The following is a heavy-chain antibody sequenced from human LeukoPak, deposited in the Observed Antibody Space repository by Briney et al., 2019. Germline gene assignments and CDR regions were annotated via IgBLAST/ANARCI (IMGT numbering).Heavy chain of an antibody. CDR1: GFNFRAYG. Sequence: GGSLRLSCVASGFNFRAYGMHWVRQAPGQGLEYISAISADGGTTFHAESVKGRFTISRDNSKNTLYLQMGSLRIDDSALYYCARGRGGPPFDFWDHGTLITVSS. V-gene: IGHV3-64*02. D-gene: IGHD3-10*01. CDR2: ISADGGTT. J-gene: IGHJ4*01. CDR3: ARGRGGPPFDF.